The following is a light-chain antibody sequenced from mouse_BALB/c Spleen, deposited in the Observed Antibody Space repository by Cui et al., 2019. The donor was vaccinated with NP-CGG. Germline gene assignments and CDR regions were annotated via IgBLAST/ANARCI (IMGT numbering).Light chain of an antibody. CDR1: TGAVTTTNY. J-gene: IGLJ1*01. Sequence: QDVVTPESTLTTSSGETVTLTCRSSTGAVTTTNYANWVQEKPDHLFTGLIGGTNNRAPGVPAKFSGSLIGDKAALTITGAQTEDEAIYFCALWYSNHWVFGGGTKLTVL. CDR3: ALWYSNHWV. V-gene: IGLV1*01. CDR2: GTN.